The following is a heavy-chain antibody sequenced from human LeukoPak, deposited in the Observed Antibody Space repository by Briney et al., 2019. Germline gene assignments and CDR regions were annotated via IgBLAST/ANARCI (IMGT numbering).Heavy chain of an antibody. CDR3: AREGQYSSGGFDY. J-gene: IGHJ4*02. CDR2: IKQDGSEK. CDR1: GFTFSSYW. D-gene: IGHD6-19*01. Sequence: GGSLRLSCAASGFTFSSYWMSWVRQAPGKGLEWVANIKQDGSEKYYVDSVKGRFTISRDNAKNSLYLQMNSLRAEDTAVHYCAREGQYSSGGFDYWGQGTLVTVSS. V-gene: IGHV3-7*01.